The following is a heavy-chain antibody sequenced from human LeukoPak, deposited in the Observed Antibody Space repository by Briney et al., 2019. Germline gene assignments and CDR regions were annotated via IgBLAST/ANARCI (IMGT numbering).Heavy chain of an antibody. J-gene: IGHJ4*02. Sequence: PGGSLRLSCAASGFTFSSYGMHWVRQAPGKGLEWVAVISYDGSNKYYADSVKGRFTISRDNSKNTLYLQMNSLRAEDTAVYYCAKSVYYDILTGYSDYWGQGTLVTVSS. CDR1: GFTFSSYG. V-gene: IGHV3-30*18. D-gene: IGHD3-9*01. CDR3: AKSVYYDILTGYSDY. CDR2: ISYDGSNK.